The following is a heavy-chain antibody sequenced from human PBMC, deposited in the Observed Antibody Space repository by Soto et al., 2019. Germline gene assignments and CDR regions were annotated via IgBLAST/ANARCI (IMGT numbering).Heavy chain of an antibody. V-gene: IGHV1-69*13. Sequence: GASVKVSCKASGGTFSSYAISWVRQAPGQGLEWMGGIIPIFGTANYAQKFQGRVTITADESTSTAYMELSSLRSEDTAVYYCARVNYYDSSGYYELDYWGQGTLVTVSS. J-gene: IGHJ4*02. CDR1: GGTFSSYA. D-gene: IGHD3-22*01. CDR2: IIPIFGTA. CDR3: ARVNYYDSSGYYELDY.